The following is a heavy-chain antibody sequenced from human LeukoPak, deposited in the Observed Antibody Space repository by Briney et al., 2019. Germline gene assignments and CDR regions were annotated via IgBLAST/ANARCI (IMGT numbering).Heavy chain of an antibody. CDR1: GFTFRNHD. CDR2: ISRGADKT. Sequence: GGSLRLSCAASGFTFRNHDMSWVRQAPGKGLEWVSGISRGADKTYYADSVKGRFTISGDKAKNSLYLQMNSLRVEDTAVYYCARDYKYAFDNWGQGTLVTVSS. V-gene: IGHV3-21*01. CDR3: ARDYKYAFDN. J-gene: IGHJ4*02. D-gene: IGHD5-24*01.